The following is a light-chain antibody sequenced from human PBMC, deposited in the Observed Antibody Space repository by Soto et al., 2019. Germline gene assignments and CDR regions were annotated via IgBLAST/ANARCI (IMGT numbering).Light chain of an antibody. Sequence: ETVLTQSPATLSLSPEERATLSCRASENVDIYVAWYQQKPGQAPRLLIYDGSNRATGIPARFSGGRSGTDFTLIISSLEPEDFAVYYCQQRRNWPPLTFGGGTRVEIK. CDR3: QQRRNWPPLT. V-gene: IGKV3-11*01. CDR1: ENVDIY. J-gene: IGKJ4*01. CDR2: DGS.